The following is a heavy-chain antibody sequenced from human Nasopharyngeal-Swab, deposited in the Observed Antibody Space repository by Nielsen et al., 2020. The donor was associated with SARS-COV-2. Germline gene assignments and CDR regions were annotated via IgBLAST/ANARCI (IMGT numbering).Heavy chain of an antibody. V-gene: IGHV3-53*04. CDR1: GFTFSSYA. CDR3: ARVPYDILHFRGGMDV. J-gene: IGHJ6*02. Sequence: GESLKISCAASGFTFSSYAMSWVRQAPGKGLEWVSVIYSGGSTYYADSVKGRFTISRHNSKNTLYLQMNSLRAEDTAVYYCARVPYDILHFRGGMDVWGQGTTVTVSS. CDR2: IYSGGST. D-gene: IGHD3-9*01.